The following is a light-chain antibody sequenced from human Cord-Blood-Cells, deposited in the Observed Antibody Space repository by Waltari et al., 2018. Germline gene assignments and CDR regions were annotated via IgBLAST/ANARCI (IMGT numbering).Light chain of an antibody. V-gene: IGKV1-39*01. Sequence: DIQMTQSPSSLSASVGDRVTVTCRASQRISSYLNWYQQKQGKAPKLLIYAASSLQSGVPSRFSGSGSCTDFTLTISSLQPEEFAAYYCQQRHSTPLTFGGGTKVEIK. CDR2: AAS. J-gene: IGKJ4*01. CDR3: QQRHSTPLT. CDR1: QRISSY.